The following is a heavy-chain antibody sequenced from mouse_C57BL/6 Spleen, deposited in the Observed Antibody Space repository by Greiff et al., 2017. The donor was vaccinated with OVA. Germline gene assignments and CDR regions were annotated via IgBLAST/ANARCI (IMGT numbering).Heavy chain of an antibody. V-gene: IGHV14-3*01. CDR2: IDPANGNT. D-gene: IGHD1-1*01. Sequence: VQLKQSVAELVRPGASVKLSCTASGFNIKNTYMHWVKQRPEQGLEWIGRIDPANGNTKYAPKFQGQATITADTSSITAYLQLSSLTAEDTAIYYCARPYYGSSYEDWYFDVWGTGTTVTVSS. CDR1: GFNIKNTY. CDR3: ARPYYGSSYEDWYFDV. J-gene: IGHJ1*03.